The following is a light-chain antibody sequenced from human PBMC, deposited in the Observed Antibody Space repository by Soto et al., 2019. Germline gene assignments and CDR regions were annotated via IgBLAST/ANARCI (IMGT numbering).Light chain of an antibody. CDR2: KAS. CDR3: QHYKSYPWT. Sequence: DIQMTQSPSTLSASVGDRITITCRASQSINSWLAWYQQKPGKAPNLLIYKASTLQSGVPSRFSGSGSGTEFTLTISSLQPDDFATYYCQHYKSYPWTFGQGTKVEVK. J-gene: IGKJ1*01. V-gene: IGKV1-5*03. CDR1: QSINSW.